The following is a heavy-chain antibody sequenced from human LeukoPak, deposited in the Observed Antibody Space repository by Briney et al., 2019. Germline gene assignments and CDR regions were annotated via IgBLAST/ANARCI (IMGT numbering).Heavy chain of an antibody. CDR1: GFTFDDYA. CDR3: AKVRYGYGTFGAFDI. V-gene: IGHV3-9*01. CDR2: ISWDSGNI. J-gene: IGHJ3*02. Sequence: GGSLRLSCAASGFTFDDYAMHWVRQAPGKGLQWVSGISWDSGNIGQADSVKGRFTISRDNAKKSLYLQMNSLRAEDTALYYCAKVRYGYGTFGAFDIWGQGTVVTVSS. D-gene: IGHD5-18*01.